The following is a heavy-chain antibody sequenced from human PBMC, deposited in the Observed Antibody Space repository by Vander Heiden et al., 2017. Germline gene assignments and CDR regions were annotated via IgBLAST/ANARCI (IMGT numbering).Heavy chain of an antibody. CDR2: IDPSDAYT. CDR3: ARHAGDSSGYDALDF. J-gene: IGHJ3*01. V-gene: IGHV5-10-1*03. Sequence: EVQLVQSGAEAKKTGESLRISSTGPGYSLRNYWIAGVRQMPGKGLEWMGRIDPSDAYTNDSPSFQGHVTISTDKSISTAYLQWNSLRAADTAIYYWARHAGDSSGYDALDFWGQGTVVTVSS. D-gene: IGHD3-22*01. CDR1: GYSLRNYW.